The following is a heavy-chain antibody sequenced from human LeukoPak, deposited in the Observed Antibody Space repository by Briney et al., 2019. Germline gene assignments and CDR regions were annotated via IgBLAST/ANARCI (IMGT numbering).Heavy chain of an antibody. D-gene: IGHD5-24*01. Sequence: GGSLRLSCAASGFTFSSYSMNWVRQAPGKGLEWVSSISSSSSYIYYTDSVKGRFTISRDNAKNSLYLQMNSRRAEDMAVYYCARSRDGYNLGYWGQGTLVTVSS. CDR2: ISSSSSYI. CDR3: ARSRDGYNLGY. J-gene: IGHJ4*02. V-gene: IGHV3-21*01. CDR1: GFTFSSYS.